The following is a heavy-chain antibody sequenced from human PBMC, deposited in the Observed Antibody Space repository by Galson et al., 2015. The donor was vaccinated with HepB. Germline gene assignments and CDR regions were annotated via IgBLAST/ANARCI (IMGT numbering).Heavy chain of an antibody. CDR2: IIPIFGTA. D-gene: IGHD3-3*01. J-gene: IGHJ6*02. CDR3: ARGRFLEWLFQSYYYYGMDV. V-gene: IGHV1-69*01. CDR1: GGTFSSYA. Sequence: KVSCKASGGTFSSYAISWVRQAPGQGLEWMGGIIPIFGTANYAQKFQGRVTITADESTSTAYMELSSLRSEDTTVYYCARGRFLEWLFQSYYYYGMDVWGQGTTVTVSS.